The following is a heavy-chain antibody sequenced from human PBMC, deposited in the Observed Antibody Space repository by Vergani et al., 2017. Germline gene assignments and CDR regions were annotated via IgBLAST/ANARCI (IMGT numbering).Heavy chain of an antibody. D-gene: IGHD2-2*01. CDR3: ARAPLPAAMDRGWFDP. CDR1: GYTFTGYY. J-gene: IGHJ5*02. CDR2: INPNSGGT. V-gene: IGHV1-2*04. Sequence: QVQLVQSGAEVKKPGASVKVSCKASGYTFTGYYMHWVRQAPGQGLEWMGWINPNSGGTNYAQKFQGCVTMTRDTSSSTAYMELSRLRSDDTAVDYCARAPLPAAMDRGWFDPGGQGRLVTV.